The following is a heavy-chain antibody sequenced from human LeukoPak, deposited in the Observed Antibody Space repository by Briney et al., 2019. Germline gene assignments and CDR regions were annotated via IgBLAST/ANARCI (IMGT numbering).Heavy chain of an antibody. CDR3: ARDYDILTGHLYYGMDV. CDR2: ISSSSSYI. CDR1: GFTFSSYS. J-gene: IGHJ6*02. D-gene: IGHD3-9*01. Sequence: GGSLRLSCAASGFTFSSYSMNWVRQAPGKELEWVSSISSSSSYIYYADSVKGRFTISRDNAKNSLYLQMNSLRAEDTAVYYCARDYDILTGHLYYGMDVWGQGTTVTVSS. V-gene: IGHV3-21*01.